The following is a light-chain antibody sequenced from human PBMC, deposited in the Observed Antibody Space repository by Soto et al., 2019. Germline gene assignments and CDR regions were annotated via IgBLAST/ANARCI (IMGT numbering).Light chain of an antibody. Sequence: QSVLTQPPSASGTPGQRVTISCAGSSSNIGRNTVNWYQQLPGTAPKLLISSHNQRHSGVPDRFSGSKSGTSASLAISGLQSEDEAGYYCAAWDDSLNGVIFGGGTKLTVL. CDR2: SHN. CDR1: SSNIGRNT. J-gene: IGLJ2*01. CDR3: AAWDDSLNGVI. V-gene: IGLV1-44*01.